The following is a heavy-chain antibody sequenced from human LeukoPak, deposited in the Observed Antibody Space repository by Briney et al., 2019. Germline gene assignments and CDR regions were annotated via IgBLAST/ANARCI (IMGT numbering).Heavy chain of an antibody. Sequence: SGTLSLTCAVSGGSISSSNWWSWVRQPPGKGLEWIGEIYHSGSTNYNPSLKSRVTISVDKSKNQFSLKLSSVTAADTAVYYCARDCEVYCSRDPPDYWGQGTLVTVSS. CDR1: GGSISSSNW. CDR2: IYHSGST. J-gene: IGHJ4*02. CDR3: ARDCEVYCSRDPPDY. V-gene: IGHV4-4*02. D-gene: IGHD2-15*01.